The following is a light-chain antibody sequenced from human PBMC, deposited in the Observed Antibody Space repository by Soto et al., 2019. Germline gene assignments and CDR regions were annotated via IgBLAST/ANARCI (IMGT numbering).Light chain of an antibody. CDR2: EGS. Sequence: QSVLTQPASVSGSPGQSITISCTGTSSDVGSYNVVSWYQQHPGKAPKLMIYEGSKRPSGVSNRFSGSKSGNTASLTISGLQAEDEADYYCCSYAGRSTWVFGGGTKLTVL. J-gene: IGLJ3*02. CDR1: SSDVGSYNV. V-gene: IGLV2-23*01. CDR3: CSYAGRSTWV.